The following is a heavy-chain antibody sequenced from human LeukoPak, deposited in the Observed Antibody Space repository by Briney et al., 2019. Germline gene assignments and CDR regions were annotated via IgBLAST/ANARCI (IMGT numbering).Heavy chain of an antibody. CDR1: GGSISSGGYY. CDR3: ARDLSVAAAGTTSYYYGMDV. Sequence: SQTLSLTCTVPGGSISSGGYYWSWIRQHPGKGLEWIGYIYYSGSTYYNPSLKSRVTISVDTSKNQFSLKLSSVTAADTAVYYCARDLSVAAAGTTSYYYGMDVWGQGTTVTVSS. J-gene: IGHJ6*02. CDR2: IYYSGST. D-gene: IGHD6-13*01. V-gene: IGHV4-31*03.